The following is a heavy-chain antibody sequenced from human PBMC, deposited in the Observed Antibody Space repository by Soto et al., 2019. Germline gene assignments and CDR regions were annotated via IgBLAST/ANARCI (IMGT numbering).Heavy chain of an antibody. J-gene: IGHJ5*01. CDR2: ITWNSERL. D-gene: IGHD2-21*01. Sequence: ESGGGLVPPGRSLRLSCAASGFAFNDYAIHWVRQGPGKGLEWVSGITWNSERLDYVDSVKGRFTIYRDNAKNSLYLEMNSLRVEDTGLYYCVKDRYGGHSGVLDSWGRGTLVTVSS. CDR1: GFAFNDYA. CDR3: VKDRYGGHSGVLDS. V-gene: IGHV3-9*01.